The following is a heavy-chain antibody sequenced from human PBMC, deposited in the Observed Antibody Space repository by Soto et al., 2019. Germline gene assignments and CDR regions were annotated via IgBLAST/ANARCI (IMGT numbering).Heavy chain of an antibody. Sequence: EVQLVESGGGLVQPGGSLRLSCAASGFIFSAYPMHWVRQAPGKGLEYVSAIRTNGGSTYYANSVKGRFTISRDNSKNTLYLQMGSLRAEDMAIYYCARGHDYVPFDYWGQGTVVTVSS. CDR3: ARGHDYVPFDY. V-gene: IGHV3-64*01. D-gene: IGHD4-17*01. J-gene: IGHJ4*02. CDR1: GFIFSAYP. CDR2: IRTNGGST.